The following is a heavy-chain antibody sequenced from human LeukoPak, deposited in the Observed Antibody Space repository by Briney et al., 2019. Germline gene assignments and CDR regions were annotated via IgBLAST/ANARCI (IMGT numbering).Heavy chain of an antibody. Sequence: GGSLRLSCAASGFTFSSYWMSWVRQAPGKGLEWVANIKQDGSEKYYVDSVKGRFTISRDNAKNSLYLQMNSLRAEDTAVYYCAREHGFYGSGSRDFDYWGQGTLVTVSS. D-gene: IGHD3-10*01. V-gene: IGHV3-7*01. CDR1: GFTFSSYW. J-gene: IGHJ4*02. CDR3: AREHGFYGSGSRDFDY. CDR2: IKQDGSEK.